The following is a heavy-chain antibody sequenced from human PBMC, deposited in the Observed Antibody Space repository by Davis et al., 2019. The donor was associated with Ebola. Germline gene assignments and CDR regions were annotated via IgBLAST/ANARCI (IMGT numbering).Heavy chain of an antibody. J-gene: IGHJ4*02. V-gene: IGHV4-4*02. D-gene: IGHD4-17*01. CDR2: IYHSGST. Sequence: MPSETLSLTCAVSGGSISSSNWWSWVRQPPGKGLEWIGEIYHSGSTNYNPSLKSRVTISVDTSKNQFSLKLSSVTAADTAVYYCARRTVTKNFDYWGQGTLVTVSS. CDR3: ARRTVTKNFDY. CDR1: GGSISSSNW.